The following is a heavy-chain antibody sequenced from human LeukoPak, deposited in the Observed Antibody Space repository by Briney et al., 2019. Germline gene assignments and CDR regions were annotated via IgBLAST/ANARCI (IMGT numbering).Heavy chain of an antibody. V-gene: IGHV4-59*01. CDR2: MYYSGST. CDR3: ARRGDYGDSWELDY. Sequence: SETLSLTCNVSGGSISSYYWSWIRQPPGKGLEWIGYMYYSGSTNYNPSLKSRVTISVDTSKNQFSLKLSSVTAADTAVYYCARRGDYGDSWELDYWGQGTLVTVSS. CDR1: GGSISSYY. D-gene: IGHD4-17*01. J-gene: IGHJ4*02.